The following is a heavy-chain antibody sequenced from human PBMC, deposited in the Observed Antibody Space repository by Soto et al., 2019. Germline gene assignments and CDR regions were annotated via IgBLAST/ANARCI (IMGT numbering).Heavy chain of an antibody. J-gene: IGHJ4*02. Sequence: SDTLSLTCAVYTDSFSGYSWSWIRQPPGKWLEWTGEINHSVSTNYNPSLKSRVTISVDTSKNQFSLKLSSVTAADKAVYYCARGRRGYSSSWYDYWGKGTLVTVSS. CDR3: ARGRRGYSSSWYDY. V-gene: IGHV4-34*01. D-gene: IGHD6-13*01. CDR1: TDSFSGYS. CDR2: INHSVST.